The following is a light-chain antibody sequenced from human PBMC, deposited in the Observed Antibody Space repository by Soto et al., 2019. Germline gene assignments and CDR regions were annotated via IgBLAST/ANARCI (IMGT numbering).Light chain of an antibody. CDR2: SAS. CDR1: QSVSSY. CDR3: QQYGSSSWT. Sequence: EIVLTQSPATLSLSPGERATLSCRASQSVSSYLAWYQQKPGQAPRLLMYSASTRATGIAARFSGGGSGTDFTLTISRLEPEDFAVYYCQQYGSSSWTFGQGTKVDI. J-gene: IGKJ1*01. V-gene: IGKV3-20*01.